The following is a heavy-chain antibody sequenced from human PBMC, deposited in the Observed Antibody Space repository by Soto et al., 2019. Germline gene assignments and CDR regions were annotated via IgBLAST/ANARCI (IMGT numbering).Heavy chain of an antibody. D-gene: IGHD3-10*01. CDR1: GFTVSSNY. CDR2: IYSGGST. Sequence: GSLRLSCAASGFTVSSNYMSWVRQAPGKGLEWVSVIYSGGSTYYADSVKGRFTISRDNSKNTLYLQMNSLRAEDTAVYYCARDRGVSPPNYYYYGMEVWGQGTTVTVSS. CDR3: ARDRGVSPPNYYYYGMEV. V-gene: IGHV3-53*01. J-gene: IGHJ6*02.